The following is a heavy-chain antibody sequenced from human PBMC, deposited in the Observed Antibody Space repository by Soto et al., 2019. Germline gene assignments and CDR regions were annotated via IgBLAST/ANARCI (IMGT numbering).Heavy chain of an antibody. CDR1: GGIFRRYA. J-gene: IGHJ6*02. D-gene: IGHD3-16*01. CDR3: ARPDEGSYSSNHHYYYALDV. CDR2: IVPIFDIT. V-gene: IGHV1-69*01. Sequence: QVQLLQSGAEVKKSGSSVKVSCKVSGGIFRRYAISWVRQAPGQGLEWLGGIVPIFDITNYAQKFQGRVRITADESTSTAYMDLTSLRSEDTAVYYCARPDEGSYSSNHHYYYALDVWGQGTTVTVSS.